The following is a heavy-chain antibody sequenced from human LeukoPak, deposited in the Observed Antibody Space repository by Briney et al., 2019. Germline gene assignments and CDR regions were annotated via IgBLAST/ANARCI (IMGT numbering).Heavy chain of an antibody. D-gene: IGHD5-18*01. V-gene: IGHV1-18*04. CDR2: ISAYNGNT. CDR1: GYTFTSYG. J-gene: IGHJ4*02. CDR3: ARGEVGDTAMVTLDY. Sequence: GASVKVSCKASGYTFTSYGISWVRQAPGQGLEWMGWISAYNGNTNYAQKLQGRVTMTTDTSTSTAYMELRSLRSDDTAVYCCARGEVGDTAMVTLDYWGQGTLVTVSS.